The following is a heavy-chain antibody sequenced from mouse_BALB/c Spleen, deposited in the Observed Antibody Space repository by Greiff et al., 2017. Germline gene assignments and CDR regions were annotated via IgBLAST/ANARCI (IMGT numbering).Heavy chain of an antibody. V-gene: IGHV5-6-5*01. CDR1: GFTFSSYA. CDR2: ISSGGST. D-gene: IGHD1-1*01. CDR3: ARGREGYGSSYLGAMDY. J-gene: IGHJ4*01. Sequence: EVMLVESGGGLVKPGGSLKLSCAASGFTFSSYAMSWVRQTPEKRLEWVASISSGGSTYYPDSVKGRFTISRDNARNILYLQMSSLRSEDTAMYYCARGREGYGSSYLGAMDYWGQGTSVTVSS.